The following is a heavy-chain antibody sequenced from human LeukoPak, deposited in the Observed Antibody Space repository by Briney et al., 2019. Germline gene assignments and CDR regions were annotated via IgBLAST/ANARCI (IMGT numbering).Heavy chain of an antibody. D-gene: IGHD2-2*01. CDR3: AKEPREYCSSTSCPNWFDS. Sequence: GGSLRLSCAASGFTFNNYAMSWVRQAPGKGLEWVSAISASGGTTYYADPVKGRFTISTDNSQNTLFLQMNSLIAEDTAVYYCAKEPREYCSSTSCPNWFDSWGQGTLVTVSS. V-gene: IGHV3-23*01. J-gene: IGHJ5*01. CDR1: GFTFNNYA. CDR2: ISASGGTT.